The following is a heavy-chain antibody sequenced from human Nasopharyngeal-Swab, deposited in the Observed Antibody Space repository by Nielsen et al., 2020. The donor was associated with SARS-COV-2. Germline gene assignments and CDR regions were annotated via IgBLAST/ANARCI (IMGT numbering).Heavy chain of an antibody. Sequence: SETLSLTCAVSGGSTSSDYRWTWVRQPPGRGLEWIGEVHHIRNSNYNPSLKSRVTILMDKSKNQFSLTLTSVTAADTAVYYCARGGNWQFDYWGKGTLVTVSS. CDR2: VHHIRNS. J-gene: IGHJ4*02. CDR3: ARGGNWQFDY. D-gene: IGHD1-1*01. CDR1: GGSTSSDYR. V-gene: IGHV4-4*02.